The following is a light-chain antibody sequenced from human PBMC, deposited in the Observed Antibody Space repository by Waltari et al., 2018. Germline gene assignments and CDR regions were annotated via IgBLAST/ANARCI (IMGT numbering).Light chain of an antibody. CDR2: AAS. V-gene: IGKV1-9*01. Sequence: IQFTQSPSSLSASVGDRVPITCRASQGISRDLAWYQQEPGKGTKRLIYAASTLQDGVPSRFRGSGSGTDFTLTISSLQPEDFAAYYCQQHNSYPSTFGQGTKLEI. CDR3: QQHNSYPST. CDR1: QGISRD. J-gene: IGKJ2*01.